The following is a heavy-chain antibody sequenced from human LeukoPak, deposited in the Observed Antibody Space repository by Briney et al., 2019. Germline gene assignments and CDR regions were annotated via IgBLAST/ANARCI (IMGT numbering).Heavy chain of an antibody. CDR1: GSTFSSYD. V-gene: IGHV3-23*01. J-gene: IGHJ4*02. CDR3: AKKETVVSPGNYFDY. CDR2: ISDSGGNT. Sequence: PGGSLRLSCAASGSTFSSYDMNWVRQAPGKGLEWVSAISDSGGNTYYADSVKGRFTISRDNAKNTLYLQMNSLRAEDTAVYYCAKKETVVSPGNYFDYWGQGTLVTVSS. D-gene: IGHD4-23*01.